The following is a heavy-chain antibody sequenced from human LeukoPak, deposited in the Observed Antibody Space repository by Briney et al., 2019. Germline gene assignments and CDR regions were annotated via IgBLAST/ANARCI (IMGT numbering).Heavy chain of an antibody. CDR2: INPNSGGT. Sequence: GASVKVSCKASGYTFTGYYIHWVRQAPRQGLEWMGWINPNSGGTNYAQKFQGRVTMTRDTSISTAYMELSRLRSDDTAVYYCARQYSSGYSYYFDYWGQGTLVTVSS. D-gene: IGHD3-22*01. CDR1: GYTFTGYY. J-gene: IGHJ4*02. CDR3: ARQYSSGYSYYFDY. V-gene: IGHV1-2*02.